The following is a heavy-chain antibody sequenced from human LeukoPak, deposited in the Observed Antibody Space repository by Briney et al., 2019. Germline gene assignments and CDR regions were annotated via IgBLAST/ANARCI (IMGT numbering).Heavy chain of an antibody. V-gene: IGHV4-61*01. CDR3: ARLLTRGYSYGYVY. J-gene: IGHJ4*02. CDR2: IYYSGST. D-gene: IGHD5-18*01. CDR1: GGSVSSGSYY. Sequence: SETLSLTCTVSGGSVSSGSYYWSWIRQPPGKGLEWIGYIYYSGSTEYNPSLKSRVTISVDTSKNQFSLKLSSVTAADTAVYYCARLLTRGYSYGYVYWGQGTLVTVSS.